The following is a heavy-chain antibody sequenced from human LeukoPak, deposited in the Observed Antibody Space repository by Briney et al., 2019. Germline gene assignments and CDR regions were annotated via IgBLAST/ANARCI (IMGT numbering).Heavy chain of an antibody. CDR3: ATHTYDSSGYYFVY. V-gene: IGHV4-39*01. D-gene: IGHD3-22*01. J-gene: IGHJ4*02. Sequence: SETLSLTCTVSGGSISGGSYYWGWIRQPPGKGLEWIGSISYSGNSYYNLSLKSRVSLSVETSKSQFSLKLSSVTAADTAVYYCATHTYDSSGYYFVYWGQGTLVTVSS. CDR2: ISYSGNS. CDR1: GGSISGGSYY.